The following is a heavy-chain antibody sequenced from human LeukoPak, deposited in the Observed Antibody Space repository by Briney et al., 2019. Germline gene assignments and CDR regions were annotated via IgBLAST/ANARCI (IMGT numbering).Heavy chain of an antibody. CDR1: GFTFRSFW. CDR2: IHQEVSQK. J-gene: IGHJ4*02. V-gene: IGHV3-7*04. Sequence: PGGSLRLSCAASGFTFRSFWMSWVRQAPGKGLEWVANIHQEVSQKYYVDSVKGRFTISRDKAKNSLYLQMNSLRAEDTAVYYCARSYCSGGSCYPPYYWGQGTLVTVSS. CDR3: ARSYCSGGSCYPPYY. D-gene: IGHD2-15*01.